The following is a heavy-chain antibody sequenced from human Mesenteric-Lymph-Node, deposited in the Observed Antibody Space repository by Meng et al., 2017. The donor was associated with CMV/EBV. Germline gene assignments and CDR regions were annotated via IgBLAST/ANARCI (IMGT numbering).Heavy chain of an antibody. D-gene: IGHD2-2*02. V-gene: IGHV4-39*07. CDR1: GGSISSSAYY. J-gene: IGHJ6*02. Sequence: SETLSLTCTVSGGSISSSAYYWGWIRQPPGKGLEWIGSISYSGTTYYNPSLKSRVTISEDTSKNQFSLKLSSVTAADTAVYYCARDGEVVPAAIRGNYYYYGMDVWGQGTTVTVSS. CDR2: ISYSGTT. CDR3: ARDGEVVPAAIRGNYYYYGMDV.